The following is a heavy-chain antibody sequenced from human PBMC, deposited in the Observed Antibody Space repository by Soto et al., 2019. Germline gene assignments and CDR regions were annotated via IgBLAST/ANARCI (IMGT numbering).Heavy chain of an antibody. CDR3: ARALSRDRYDFWSGPLDAFDI. CDR1: GFTFSNYW. J-gene: IGHJ3*02. Sequence: GGSLRLSCVGSGFTFSNYWMHWVRQAPGKGLEWVSRVKSDGSSTSYADSVKGRFTISRDNAKNTLYLQMNSLRADDTAVYYCARALSRDRYDFWSGPLDAFDIWGQGTMVTVSS. V-gene: IGHV3-74*01. D-gene: IGHD3-3*01. CDR2: VKSDGSST.